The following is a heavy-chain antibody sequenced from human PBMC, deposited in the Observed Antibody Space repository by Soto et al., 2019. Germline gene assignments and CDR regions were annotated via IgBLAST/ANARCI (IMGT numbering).Heavy chain of an antibody. J-gene: IGHJ5*01. CDR2: IYYSGST. Sequence: PSETLSLTCTVSGGSSSSYYWSWIRQPPGKGLEWIGYIYYSGSTNYNPFLKSRVTISADTSKNRFSLKLRSVTAADTAVYYCARALTTVVTKWFDSWGQGTLVTVSS. V-gene: IGHV4-59*01. CDR1: GGSSSSYY. CDR3: ARALTTVVTKWFDS. D-gene: IGHD4-17*01.